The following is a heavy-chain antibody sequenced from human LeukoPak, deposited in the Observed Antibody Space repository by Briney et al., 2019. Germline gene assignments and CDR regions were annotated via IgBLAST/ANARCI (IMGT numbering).Heavy chain of an antibody. V-gene: IGHV4-61*02. D-gene: IGHD2-2*01. Sequence: SQTLSLTCTVSGGSISSGSYYWSWIRQPAGKGLEWIGRIYTSGSTNYNPSLKSRVTISVDTSKNQSSLKLSSVTAADTAVYYCAREEDCSSTSCYVVWGKGTTVTVSS. J-gene: IGHJ6*04. CDR3: AREEDCSSTSCYVV. CDR2: IYTSGST. CDR1: GGSISSGSYY.